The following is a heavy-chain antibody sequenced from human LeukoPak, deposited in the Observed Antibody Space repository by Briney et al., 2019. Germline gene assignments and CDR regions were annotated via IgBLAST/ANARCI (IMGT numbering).Heavy chain of an antibody. Sequence: GGSLRLSCAASGFTFSSYGMHWVRQAPGKGLEWVAVISYDGSNKYYADSVKGRFTISRDNSKNTLYLQMNSLRAEDTAVYYCAKDLETYYYGSGFDYWGQGTLVTVSS. CDR3: AKDLETYYYGSGFDY. V-gene: IGHV3-30*18. J-gene: IGHJ4*02. D-gene: IGHD3-10*01. CDR1: GFTFSSYG. CDR2: ISYDGSNK.